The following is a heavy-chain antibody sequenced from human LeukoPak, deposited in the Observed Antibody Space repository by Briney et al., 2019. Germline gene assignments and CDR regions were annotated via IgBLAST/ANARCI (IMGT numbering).Heavy chain of an antibody. D-gene: IGHD3-3*01. CDR2: ISAYNGNT. J-gene: IGHJ4*02. CDR3: ARDRYDFWSGYPKSSYYFDY. V-gene: IGHV1-18*01. Sequence: ASVKVSSKASGYTFTIYGISWVRQAPGQGLEWMGWISAYNGNTNYAQKLQGRVTMTTDTSTSTAYMELRSLRSDDTAVYYCARDRYDFWSGYPKSSYYFDYWGQGTLVTVSS. CDR1: GYTFTIYG.